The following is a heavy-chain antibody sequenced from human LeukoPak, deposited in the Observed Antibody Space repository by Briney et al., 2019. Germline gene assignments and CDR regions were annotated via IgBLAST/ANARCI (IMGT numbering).Heavy chain of an antibody. V-gene: IGHV1-2*02. CDR2: INPNSGGT. J-gene: IGHJ5*02. Sequence: ASVKVSCKASGYTFTGYYMHWVRQAPGQGLEWMGWINPNSGGTNYAQKFQGRVTMTRDTSISTAYMELSRLRSDDTAVYYCAREYCSSTSCSILGPWGQGTLVTVSS. CDR3: AREYCSSTSCSILGP. CDR1: GYTFTGYY. D-gene: IGHD2-2*01.